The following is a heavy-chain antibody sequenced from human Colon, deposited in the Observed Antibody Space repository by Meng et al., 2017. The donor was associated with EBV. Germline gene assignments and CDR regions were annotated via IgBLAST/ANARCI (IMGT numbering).Heavy chain of an antibody. D-gene: IGHD7-27*01. J-gene: IGHJ2*01. V-gene: IGHV4-34*02. CDR2: IHPSGSI. CDR1: GGSLSDYY. CDR3: SRGVDSYKLGNL. Sequence: QGPLQQWGAGLLKPSETLSLTCVVYGGSLSDYYCSWIRQSPGRGLEWIGEIHPSGSIFYNPSLQSRVTISVDTSKNQFSLNLNSVTAADTAVYFCSRGVDSYKLGNLWGRGTLVTVSS.